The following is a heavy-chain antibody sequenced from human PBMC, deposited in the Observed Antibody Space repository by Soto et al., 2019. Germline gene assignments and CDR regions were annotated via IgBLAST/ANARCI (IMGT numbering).Heavy chain of an antibody. CDR1: GGSISSGGYY. CDR3: ARDLEYSSSSYYFDS. V-gene: IGHV4-31*03. J-gene: IGHJ4*02. CDR2: IYYSGST. D-gene: IGHD6-6*01. Sequence: SETLSLTCTVSGGSISSGGYYWSWIRQHPGKGLEWIGYIYYSGSTYYNPSLKSRVTISVDTSKNQFSLKLSSVTAADTAVYYCARDLEYSSSSYYFDSWGQGTLVTVSS.